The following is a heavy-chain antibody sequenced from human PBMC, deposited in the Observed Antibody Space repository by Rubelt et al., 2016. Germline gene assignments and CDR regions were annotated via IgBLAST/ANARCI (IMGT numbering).Heavy chain of an antibody. CDR2: AYPVDSDT. Sequence: EVQLVQSGAEVKKPGESLRISCKGSGYSFTNYWIAWMRQMPGKGLEYMGIAYPVDSDTIYSPSSQGQVPTSADKSISTAYLQWSSLKASDTAMYYCARRGDGYPVIAFDIWGQGTMVTVSS. V-gene: IGHV5-51*01. J-gene: IGHJ3*02. CDR1: GYSFTNYW. CDR3: ARRGDGYPVIAFDI. D-gene: IGHD5-24*01.